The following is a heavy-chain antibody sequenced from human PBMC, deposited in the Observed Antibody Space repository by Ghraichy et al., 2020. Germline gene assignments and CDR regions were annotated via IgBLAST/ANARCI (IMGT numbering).Heavy chain of an antibody. CDR3: ARDVGYCTNGVCYRGWFDP. V-gene: IGHV1-18*04. D-gene: IGHD2-8*01. CDR1: GYTFTSYG. J-gene: IGHJ5*02. CDR2: ISAYNGNT. Sequence: ASVKVSCKASGYTFTSYGISWVRQAPGQGLEWMGWISAYNGNTNYAQKLQGRVTMTTDTSTSTAYMELRSLRSDDTAVYYCARDVGYCTNGVCYRGWFDPWGQGTLVTVSS.